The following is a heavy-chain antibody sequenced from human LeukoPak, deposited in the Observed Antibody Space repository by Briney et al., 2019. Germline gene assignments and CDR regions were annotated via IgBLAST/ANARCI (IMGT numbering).Heavy chain of an antibody. D-gene: IGHD2-15*01. J-gene: IGHJ6*02. V-gene: IGHV3-23*01. Sequence: PGGSLRLSCAASGFTFSSYAMSWVRQAPGKGLEWVSAISGSGGSTYHAGSVKGRFTISRDDSKNTLYLQMNSLRAEDTAVYYCAREIVVVVAATRYYYYGMDVWGQGTTVTVSS. CDR3: AREIVVVVAATRYYYYGMDV. CDR1: GFTFSSYA. CDR2: ISGSGGST.